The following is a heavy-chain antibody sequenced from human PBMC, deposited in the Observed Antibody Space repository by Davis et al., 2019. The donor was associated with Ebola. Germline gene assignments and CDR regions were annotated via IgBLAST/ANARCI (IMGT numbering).Heavy chain of an antibody. V-gene: IGHV3-7*01. CDR3: VREGRLLGAFDY. J-gene: IGHJ4*02. CDR1: GFAFSTYW. CDR2: IRPDGGQQ. Sequence: GESLKISCAASGFAFSTYWMVWVRQAPGKGLEWVANIRPDGGQQSYMDSVRGRFTISRDNAQNSLFLQLNSLRAEDTSIYYCVREGRLLGAFDYWGQGTLVTVSS.